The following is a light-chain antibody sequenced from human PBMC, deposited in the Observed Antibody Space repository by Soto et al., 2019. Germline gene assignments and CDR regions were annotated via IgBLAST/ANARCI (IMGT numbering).Light chain of an antibody. CDR3: ATWDDSLLAYV. V-gene: IGLV1-44*01. CDR2: PAN. Sequence: QSLLTQPPAASGTPWQRVTVSCSGSGSAIGTNPVHSHQQLPGAAPKPLIYPANQRPSGVPGRFSGSKSGTSASLAISGLQFEDEADYYCATWDDSLLAYVFGTGTKVTVL. J-gene: IGLJ1*01. CDR1: GSAIGTNP.